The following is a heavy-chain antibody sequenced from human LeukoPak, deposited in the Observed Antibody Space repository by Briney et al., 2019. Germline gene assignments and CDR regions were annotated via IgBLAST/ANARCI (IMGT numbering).Heavy chain of an antibody. CDR2: INHSGST. CDR3: ARREVLPHWLNWFDP. Sequence: PSETLSLTCAVYGGSFSGYYWSWIRQPPGKGLEWIGEINHSGSTNYNPSLKSRVTISVDTSKNQFSLKLSSVTAADSAVYYCARREVLPHWLNWFDPWGQGALVTVSS. D-gene: IGHD1-26*01. V-gene: IGHV4-34*01. J-gene: IGHJ5*02. CDR1: GGSFSGYY.